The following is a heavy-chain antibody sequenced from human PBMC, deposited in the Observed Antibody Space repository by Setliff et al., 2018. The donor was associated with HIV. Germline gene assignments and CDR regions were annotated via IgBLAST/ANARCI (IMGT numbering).Heavy chain of an antibody. J-gene: IGHJ4*02. V-gene: IGHV4-38-2*02. D-gene: IGHD6-19*01. CDR1: SYSISSVSY. CDR3: ARESTDSSGYYRGYFDY. CDR2: IYHSGTT. Sequence: SETLSLTCTVSSYSISSVSYWGWIRQPPGKGLEWIGSIYHSGTTYYNPSLKSRVTISVDTSKNQFSLKLSSVTAADTAVYYCARESTDSSGYYRGYFDYWGQGTLVTVSS.